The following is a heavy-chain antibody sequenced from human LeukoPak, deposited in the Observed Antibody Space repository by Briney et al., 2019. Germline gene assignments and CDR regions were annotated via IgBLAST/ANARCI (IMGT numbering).Heavy chain of an antibody. CDR3: AKDLLHYDFWSGYSPRGFHFDY. V-gene: IGHV3-23*01. CDR1: GFTFSSSG. D-gene: IGHD3-3*01. CDR2: ISGSGGST. Sequence: GGSLRLSCAASGFTFSSSGMSWVRQAPGKGLEWVSAISGSGGSTYYAESVKGRVTISRDNSTNTLYLQMNSQRAEDTAGYYCAKDLLHYDFWSGYSPRGFHFDYWGQGTLVTVSS. J-gene: IGHJ4*02.